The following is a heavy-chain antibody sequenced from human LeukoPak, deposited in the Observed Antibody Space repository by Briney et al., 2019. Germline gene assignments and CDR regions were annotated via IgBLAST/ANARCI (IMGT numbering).Heavy chain of an antibody. D-gene: IGHD1-26*01. CDR3: ARALVGATY. J-gene: IGHJ4*02. CDR2: IYHSGST. Sequence: PSETLSLTCTVSGYSISSGYYWGWIRQPPGKGLEWIGSIYHSGSTYYNPSLKSRVTISVDTSKNQFSLKLSSVTAADTAVYYCARALVGATYWGQGTLVTVSS. CDR1: GYSISSGYY. V-gene: IGHV4-38-2*02.